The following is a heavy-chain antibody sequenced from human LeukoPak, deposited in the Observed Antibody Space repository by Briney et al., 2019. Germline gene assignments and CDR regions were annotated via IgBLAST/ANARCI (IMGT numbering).Heavy chain of an antibody. D-gene: IGHD3-22*01. J-gene: IGHJ3*02. CDR2: IYHSGST. CDR3: ATSGYYGPDAFDI. Sequence: PSQTLSLTCAVSGGSISSGGYSWSWIRQPPGKGLEWIGYIYHSGSTYYNPSLKSRVTISVDRSKNQFSLKLSSVTAADTAVYYCATSGYYGPDAFDIWGQGTMVTVSS. CDR1: GGSISSGGYS. V-gene: IGHV4-30-2*01.